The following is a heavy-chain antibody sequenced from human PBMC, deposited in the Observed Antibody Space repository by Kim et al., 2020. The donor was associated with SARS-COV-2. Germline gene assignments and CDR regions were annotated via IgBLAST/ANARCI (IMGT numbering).Heavy chain of an antibody. Sequence: GGSLRLSCAASGFTFDDYAMEWVRQAPGKGLEWFAGITWNSGSIGYADSVNGRFAISRDKPKNSLYLQLNSLRTEDTALYYCAGWSYYGMDVWGQGTTVTVSS. CDR3: AGWSYYGMDV. CDR1: GFTFDDYA. CDR2: ITWNSGSI. J-gene: IGHJ6*02. D-gene: IGHD6-19*01. V-gene: IGHV3-9*01.